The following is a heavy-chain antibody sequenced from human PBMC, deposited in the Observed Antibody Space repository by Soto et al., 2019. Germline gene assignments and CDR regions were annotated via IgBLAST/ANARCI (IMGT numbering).Heavy chain of an antibody. CDR2: ISSSSSYI. V-gene: IGHV3-21*03. D-gene: IGHD6-19*01. CDR1: GFTFSSYT. CDR3: TTGTIMAVAGRRGY. J-gene: IGHJ4*02. Sequence: GGSLRLSCAASGFTFSSYTMNWVRQAPGKGLEWVSSISSSSSYIYYADSVKGRFTISRDNAKNSLYLQMNSLKIEDTAVYYCTTGTIMAVAGRRGYWGQGTLVTVSS.